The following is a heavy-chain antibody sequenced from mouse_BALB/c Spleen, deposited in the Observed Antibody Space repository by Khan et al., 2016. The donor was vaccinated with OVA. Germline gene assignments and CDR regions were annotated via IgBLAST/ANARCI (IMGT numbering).Heavy chain of an antibody. CDR2: IWSAGST. J-gene: IGHJ3*01. V-gene: IGHV2-2*02. CDR1: GFSLDNYS. Sequence: QVQLKQSGPGLVQPSQSLSITCTVSGFSLDNYSVHWIRQSPGKGLEWLGVIWSAGSTDYNAAFISRLTITKDNSRSQVFFKVINLLPNDTAIYYWARKGYEYGRGALFAYWGQGTLVTVSA. CDR3: ARKGYEYGRGALFAY. D-gene: IGHD2-4*01.